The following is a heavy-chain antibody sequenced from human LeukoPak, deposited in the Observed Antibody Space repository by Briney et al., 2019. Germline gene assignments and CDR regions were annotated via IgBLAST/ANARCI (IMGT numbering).Heavy chain of an antibody. CDR2: VIPIFGTA. J-gene: IGHJ3*02. D-gene: IGHD3-22*01. CDR3: ARCNYYDSSGYPYAFDI. Sequence: SVKVSCKASGGTFSSYAISWVRQAPGQGLEWMGRVIPIFGTANYAQKFQGRVTITTDESTSTAYMELSSLRSEDTAVYYCARCNYYDSSGYPYAFDIWGQGTMVTVSS. CDR1: GGTFSSYA. V-gene: IGHV1-69*05.